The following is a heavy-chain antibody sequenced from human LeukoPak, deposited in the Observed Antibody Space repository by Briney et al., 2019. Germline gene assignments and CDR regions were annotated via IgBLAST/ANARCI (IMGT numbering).Heavy chain of an antibody. CDR3: ARANPIPATHPMDY. Sequence: GGPLRLSCAASGFTFTIYGMPWVRPAPGQGLGWGALIWSVGGNTPTADSVKGGFSISRDSSKNTVYLQMNSLRAEDTAVYDCARANPIPATHPMDYGGQGTLVTVSS. V-gene: IGHV3-33*08. CDR2: IWSVGGNT. CDR1: GFTFTIYG. D-gene: IGHD2-2*02. J-gene: IGHJ4*02.